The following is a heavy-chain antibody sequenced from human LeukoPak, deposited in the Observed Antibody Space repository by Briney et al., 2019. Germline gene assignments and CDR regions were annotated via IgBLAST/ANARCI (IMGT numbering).Heavy chain of an antibody. Sequence: PGGSLRLSCAASGFTFSSYAMSWVRQAPGKGLEWVSAISGSGGSTYYADSVKGRFTTSRDNSKNTLYLQMNSLRAEDTAVYYCARNSKYYDFWSGYLPGMDVWGQGTTVTVSS. CDR1: GFTFSSYA. J-gene: IGHJ6*02. CDR2: ISGSGGST. D-gene: IGHD3-3*01. CDR3: ARNSKYYDFWSGYLPGMDV. V-gene: IGHV3-23*01.